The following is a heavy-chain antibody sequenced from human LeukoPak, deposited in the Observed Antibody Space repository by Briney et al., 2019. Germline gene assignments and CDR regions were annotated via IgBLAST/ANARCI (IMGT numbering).Heavy chain of an antibody. CDR3: ARGAGTIFGEYYYYMDV. D-gene: IGHD3-3*01. CDR1: GFTFNTYA. V-gene: IGHV3-23*01. Sequence: GGSLRLSCAASGFTFNTYAMSWVRQAPGKGLEWVSGISGSGGSTFYADSVKGRFTISRDNAKNTLYLQMNSLRADDTAVYHCARGAGTIFGEYYYYMDVWGKGTAVTVSS. J-gene: IGHJ6*03. CDR2: ISGSGGST.